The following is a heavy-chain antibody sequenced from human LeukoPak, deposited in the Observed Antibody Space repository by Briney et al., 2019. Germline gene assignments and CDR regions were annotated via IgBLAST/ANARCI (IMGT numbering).Heavy chain of an antibody. V-gene: IGHV7-4-1*02. J-gene: IGHJ6*03. CDR2: ISTNTGNP. Sequence: ASVKVSCTSSGYTFTSYAMNWVRQAPGQGLEWMGWISTNTGNPTYAQGFTGRFVFSLDTSVSTAYLQISSLKAEDTAVYYCARKSVAATPRDIVYQYSYMDVWGKRTTVTVSS. CDR3: ARKSVAATPRDIVYQYSYMDV. D-gene: IGHD2-15*01. CDR1: GYTFTSYA.